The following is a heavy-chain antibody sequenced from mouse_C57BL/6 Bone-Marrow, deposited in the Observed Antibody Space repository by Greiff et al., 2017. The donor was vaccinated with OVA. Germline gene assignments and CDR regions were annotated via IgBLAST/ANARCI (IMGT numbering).Heavy chain of an antibody. CDR3: ARSKGYDDWYVDV. CDR1: GYTFTSYW. CDR2: IYPGSGST. J-gene: IGHJ1*03. Sequence: QVQLKQPGAELVKPGASVKMSCKASGYTFTSYWITWVKQRPGQGLEWIGDIYPGSGSTNYNEKFKSKATLTVDTSSSTAYMQLSSLTSEDSAVYYCARSKGYDDWYVDVWGTGTTVTVSS. V-gene: IGHV1-55*01. D-gene: IGHD2-3*01.